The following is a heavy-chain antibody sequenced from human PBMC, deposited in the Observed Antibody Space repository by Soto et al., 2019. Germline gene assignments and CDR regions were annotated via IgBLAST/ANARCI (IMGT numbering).Heavy chain of an antibody. CDR2: IHSSGGT. D-gene: IGHD2-15*01. J-gene: IGHJ4*02. Sequence: PSETLSLTCTVSGTTIKSSLYFLGWIRPPPGKGLEFVGSIHSSGGTYYNPSLKSRVTVSVDLSNSHFSLSLKFRTATVTAGYYCGRRAEAATGHTYFDFWRQGTLVTVAS. V-gene: IGHV4-39*02. CDR1: GTTIKSSLYF. CDR3: GRRAEAATGHTYFDF.